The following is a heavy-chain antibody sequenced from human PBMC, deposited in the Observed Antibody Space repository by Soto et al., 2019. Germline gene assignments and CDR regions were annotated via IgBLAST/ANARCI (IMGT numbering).Heavy chain of an antibody. Sequence: EVQLVESGGGLVQPGGSLRLSCAASGFTFRIYSMNWIRQAPGKGLEWVSYMTSDMKTIHYPDSVKGRFTISRDNARNSVYLQMTSLRDEDTAVYYCARSVEGHFDYWGQGTLVTVSS. CDR1: GFTFRIYS. V-gene: IGHV3-48*02. CDR3: ARSVEGHFDY. J-gene: IGHJ4*02. D-gene: IGHD6-19*01. CDR2: MTSDMKTI.